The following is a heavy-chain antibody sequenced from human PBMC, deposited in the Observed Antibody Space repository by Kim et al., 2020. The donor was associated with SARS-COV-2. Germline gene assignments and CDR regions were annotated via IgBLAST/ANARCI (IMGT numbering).Heavy chain of an antibody. D-gene: IGHD6-19*01. V-gene: IGHV3-53*01. J-gene: IGHJ4*02. CDR3: ARDRGDPSGWPIFDD. Sequence: EAVQGRFTISGDTSNNTLYLQMDSLRVYDTAVYFCARDRGDPSGWPIFDDWGQGTLVTVSS.